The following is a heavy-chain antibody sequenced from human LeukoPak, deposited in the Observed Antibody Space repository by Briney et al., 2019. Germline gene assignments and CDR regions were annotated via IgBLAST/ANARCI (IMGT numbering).Heavy chain of an antibody. D-gene: IGHD1-26*01. V-gene: IGHV3-48*01. CDR1: GFTFSSYT. CDR2: ISSSSTI. Sequence: GGSLRLSCAASGFTFSSYTMNWVRQAPGKGLEWVSYISSSSTIYYADSVKGRFTISRDNAKNSLYLQMNSLRAEDTAVYYCARDLGSRGWFDPWGQGTLVTVSS. CDR3: ARDLGSRGWFDP. J-gene: IGHJ5*02.